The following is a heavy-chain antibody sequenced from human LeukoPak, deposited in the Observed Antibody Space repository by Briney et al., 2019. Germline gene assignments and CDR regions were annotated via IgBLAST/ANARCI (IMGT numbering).Heavy chain of an antibody. Sequence: SETLSLTCTVSGGSISSSSYYWGWIRQPPGKGLEWIGSVYYSGSTYYNPSLQSRVTMSIDTSKNQFSLKMRSVTAADTAVYYCARDREGGFDYWGQGTLVTVSS. CDR2: VYYSGST. CDR1: GGSISSSSYY. V-gene: IGHV4-39*07. D-gene: IGHD1-26*01. J-gene: IGHJ4*02. CDR3: ARDREGGFDY.